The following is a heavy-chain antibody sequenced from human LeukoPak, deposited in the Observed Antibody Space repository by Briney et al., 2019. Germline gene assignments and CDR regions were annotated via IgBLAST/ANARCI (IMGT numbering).Heavy chain of an antibody. V-gene: IGHV4-4*09. CDR3: ARHLPSTVTGPHSCHPMDV. CDR1: GASISTYY. D-gene: IGHD4-17*01. CDR2: ISPSGST. J-gene: IGHJ6*03. Sequence: PSETQSLTCTVSGASISTYYWSWVRQPPGKALEWIAYISPSGSTNYNPSLKSRLTISVDTSRNQVSLKLSSVTAADTAVYYCARHLPSTVTGPHSCHPMDVWGKGTTVSVSS.